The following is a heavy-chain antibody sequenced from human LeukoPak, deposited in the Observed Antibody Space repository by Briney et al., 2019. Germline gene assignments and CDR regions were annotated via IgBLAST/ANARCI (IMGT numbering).Heavy chain of an antibody. CDR3: ARTYYDILTGSKDAFDI. J-gene: IGHJ3*02. Sequence: GGSLRLSCAASGFTFSSYNMNWVRQAPGKGLEWVSSISSSSSYIYYADSVKGRFTISRDNAKNSLYLQMNSLRAEDTAVYYCARTYYDILTGSKDAFDIWGQGTMVTVSS. D-gene: IGHD3-9*01. CDR2: ISSSSSYI. V-gene: IGHV3-21*01. CDR1: GFTFSSYN.